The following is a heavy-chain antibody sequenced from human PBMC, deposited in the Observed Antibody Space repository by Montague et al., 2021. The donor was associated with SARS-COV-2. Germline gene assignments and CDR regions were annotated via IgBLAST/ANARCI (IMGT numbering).Heavy chain of an antibody. V-gene: IGHV3-66*01. CDR2: IFGGGST. D-gene: IGHD1-26*01. J-gene: IGHJ6*02. CDR1: GFTISRNY. CDR3: AKGGTSYFYGMDV. Sequence: SLRLSCAASGFTISRNYMGWVRQAPGKGLEWVSVIFGGGSTNYADSVKGRFTISRDISQNTLYLHMNSLGAEDMAVYYCAKGGTSYFYGMDVWGQGTTVAVSS.